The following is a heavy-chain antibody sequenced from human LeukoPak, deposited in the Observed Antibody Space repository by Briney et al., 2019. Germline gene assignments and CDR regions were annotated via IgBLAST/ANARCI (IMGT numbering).Heavy chain of an antibody. CDR2: ISTGSSII. CDR1: GFTFSSYS. CDR3: AGEPGIRNGMDV. Sequence: GGSLRLSCVGSGFTFSSYSMNWVRQAPGKGLEWVSYISTGSSIIYYADSVKGRFTISRDNAKNTLFLLMNNLRAEDTAVYYCAGEPGIRNGMDVWGQGTTVTVSS. J-gene: IGHJ6*02. V-gene: IGHV3-48*01.